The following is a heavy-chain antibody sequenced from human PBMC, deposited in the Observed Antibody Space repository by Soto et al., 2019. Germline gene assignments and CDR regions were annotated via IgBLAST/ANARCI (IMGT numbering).Heavy chain of an antibody. CDR1: GGSFSGYY. J-gene: IGHJ4*02. CDR2: INHSGST. CDR3: ARDSYSSGWYYFDY. V-gene: IGHV4-34*01. Sequence: WETLSLTCAVYGGSFSGYYWSWIRQPPGKGLEWIGEINHSGSTNYNPSLKSRVTISVDTSKNQFSLKLSSVTAADTAVYYCARDSYSSGWYYFDYWGQGTLVTVSS. D-gene: IGHD6-19*01.